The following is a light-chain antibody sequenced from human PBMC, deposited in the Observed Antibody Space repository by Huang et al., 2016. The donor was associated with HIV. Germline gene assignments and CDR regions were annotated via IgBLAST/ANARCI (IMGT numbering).Light chain of an antibody. CDR3: QYGET. J-gene: IGKJ1*01. CDR2: KIS. CDR1: QNISSW. Sequence: DIQMTQSPSTLAAFVGDRLTTTCRASQNISSWLAEYQQKPGKAPRLLIYKISSLEIVVPSRCSGSGSGTEFTLTISSLQPDDIGTYYCQYGETFGQGSKVEVK. V-gene: IGKV1-5*03.